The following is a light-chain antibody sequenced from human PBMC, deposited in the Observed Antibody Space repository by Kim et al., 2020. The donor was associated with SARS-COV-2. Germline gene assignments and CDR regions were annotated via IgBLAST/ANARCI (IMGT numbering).Light chain of an antibody. CDR2: DNN. V-gene: IGLV1-51*01. Sequence: QKCTISCSGSSSNIGNNYVSWYQQLPGTAPTLLIYDNNKRPSGIPDRFSGSKSGTSATLGITGLQTGDEADYYCGTWDSSLSAFYVFGTGTKVTVL. J-gene: IGLJ1*01. CDR1: SSNIGNNY. CDR3: GTWDSSLSAFYV.